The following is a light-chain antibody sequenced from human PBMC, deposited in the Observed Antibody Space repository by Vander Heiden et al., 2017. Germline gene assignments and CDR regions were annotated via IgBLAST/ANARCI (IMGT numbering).Light chain of an antibody. CDR3: QQYNNWPPHT. V-gene: IGKV3-15*01. Sequence: EIVITQAPAILSVSSGKRATLSCRTSQSVSSNLAWYQQKPGQAPRLLIYGASTRATGIPARFSGSGSGTEFTLTLSSLQSEDFAVYYCQQYNNWPPHTFGQGTKLEIK. CDR1: QSVSSN. CDR2: GAS. J-gene: IGKJ2*01.